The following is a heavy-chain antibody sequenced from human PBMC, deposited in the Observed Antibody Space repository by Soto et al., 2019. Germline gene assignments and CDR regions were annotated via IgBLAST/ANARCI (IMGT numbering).Heavy chain of an antibody. D-gene: IGHD6-19*01. J-gene: IGHJ4*02. Sequence: GGSLRLSCAASGFTFSSYGMHWVRQAPGKGLEWVAVIWYDGSNKYYADSVKGRFTISRDNSKNTLYLQMNSLRAEDTAVYYCARDGAVAGTNTIDYWGQGTLVTVSS. CDR3: ARDGAVAGTNTIDY. V-gene: IGHV3-33*01. CDR1: GFTFSSYG. CDR2: IWYDGSNK.